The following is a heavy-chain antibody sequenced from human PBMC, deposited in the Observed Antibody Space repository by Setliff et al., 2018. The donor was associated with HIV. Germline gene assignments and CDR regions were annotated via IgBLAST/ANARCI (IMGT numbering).Heavy chain of an antibody. CDR3: AKDPRAAVATICDY. CDR1: GFTFSSYS. V-gene: IGHV3-23*01. J-gene: IGHJ4*02. CDR2: ISGSGGTT. D-gene: IGHD5-12*01. Sequence: PGGSLRLSCAASGFTFSSYSMNWVRQAPGKGLEWVSVISGSGGTTYYADSVKGRFTISRDNSKNTVFLQMNSLRAEDTAVYYCAKDPRAAVATICDYWGQGTLVTVSS.